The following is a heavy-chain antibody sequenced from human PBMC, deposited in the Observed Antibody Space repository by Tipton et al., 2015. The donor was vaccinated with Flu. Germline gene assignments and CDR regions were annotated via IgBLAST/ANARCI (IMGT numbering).Heavy chain of an antibody. D-gene: IGHD5-12*01. CDR3: ARLYSGYDSYFYYGLDV. J-gene: IGHJ6*02. Sequence: LRLSCTVSGGSISSFYWSWIRQPPGKGLEWIGYLYYSGSTNYNPSLKSRATISEDTSKNQLSLTLSSVTAADTAVYFCARLYSGYDSYFYYGLDVWGPGTPVTVSS. CDR2: LYYSGST. CDR1: GGSISSFY. V-gene: IGHV4-59*08.